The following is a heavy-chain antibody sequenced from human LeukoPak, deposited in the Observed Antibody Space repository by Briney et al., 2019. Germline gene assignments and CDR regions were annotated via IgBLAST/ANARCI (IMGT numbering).Heavy chain of an antibody. Sequence: GASVKVSCKASGGTFSSYAISWVRQAPGQGLEWMGRIIPILGIANYAQKFQGRVTITADKSTSTAYMELSSLRSEDTAVYYCARAPTYDILTGFHDYWGQGTLVTVSS. D-gene: IGHD3-9*01. V-gene: IGHV1-69*04. CDR3: ARAPTYDILTGFHDY. CDR1: GGTFSSYA. CDR2: IIPILGIA. J-gene: IGHJ4*02.